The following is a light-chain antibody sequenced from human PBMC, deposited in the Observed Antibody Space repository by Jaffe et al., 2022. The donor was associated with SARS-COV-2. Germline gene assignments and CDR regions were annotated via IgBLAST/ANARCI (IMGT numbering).Light chain of an antibody. Sequence: QSALTQPPSASGSPGQSVTISCTGTSSDVGAYNYVSWYQQHPGKAPKLMISEVSNRPSGVPDRFSGSKSGNTASLTVSGLQAEDEADYYCSSYAGSNNWVFGGGTKLTVL. CDR1: SSDVGAYNY. V-gene: IGLV2-8*01. CDR2: EVS. J-gene: IGLJ3*02. CDR3: SSYAGSNNWV.